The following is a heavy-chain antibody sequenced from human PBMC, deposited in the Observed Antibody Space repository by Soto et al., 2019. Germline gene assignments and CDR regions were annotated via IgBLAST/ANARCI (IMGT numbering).Heavy chain of an antibody. D-gene: IGHD6-13*01. J-gene: IGHJ1*01. CDR1: GFTFSSYG. V-gene: IGHV3-30*18. CDR3: AKVPTEYSNSWYFPN. CDR2: ISYDGSNE. Sequence: GGSLRLSCAASGFTFSSYGMHWVRQAPGKGLEWVAIISYDGSNEYYADSVKGRFTISRDNSKNTLNLQMNSLRAEDTAVYYCAKVPTEYSNSWYFPNWGQGTLVTVSS.